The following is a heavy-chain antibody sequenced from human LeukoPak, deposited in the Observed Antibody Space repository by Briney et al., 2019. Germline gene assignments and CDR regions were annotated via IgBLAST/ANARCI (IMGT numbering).Heavy chain of an antibody. V-gene: IGHV3-30*18. D-gene: IGHD2-2*02. CDR3: AKFDIVVVPAAIRGMDV. Sequence: GGSLRLSCAASGFTFSSYGMHWVRQAPGKGLEWVAVISYDGSNKYYAGSVKGRFTISRDNSKNTLYLQMNSLRAEDTAVYYCAKFDIVVVPAAIRGMDVWGQGTTVTVSS. J-gene: IGHJ6*02. CDR1: GFTFSSYG. CDR2: ISYDGSNK.